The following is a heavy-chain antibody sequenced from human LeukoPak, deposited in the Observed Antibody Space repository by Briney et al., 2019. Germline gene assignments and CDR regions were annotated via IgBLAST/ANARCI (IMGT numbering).Heavy chain of an antibody. Sequence: SGPTLVNPTQTLTLTCTFSGFSLSTSGVGVGWIRQPPGKALEWLALIYWNDDKRYSPSLKSRLTITKDTSKNQVVLTMANMDPVDTATYYCAGIGELLYFDYWGRGTLVTVSS. CDR2: IYWNDDK. CDR1: GFSLSTSGVG. CDR3: AGIGELLYFDY. D-gene: IGHD3-10*01. J-gene: IGHJ4*02. V-gene: IGHV2-5*01.